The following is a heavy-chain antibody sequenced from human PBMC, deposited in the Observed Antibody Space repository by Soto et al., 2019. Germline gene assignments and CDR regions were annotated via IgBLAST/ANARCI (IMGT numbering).Heavy chain of an antibody. D-gene: IGHD3-9*01. CDR3: ARYFDWLLYNWFDP. J-gene: IGHJ5*02. V-gene: IGHV1-18*04. CDR1: GYTFTSYG. CDR2: ISAYNGNT. Sequence: GASVKVSCKASGYTFTSYGISWVRQAPGQGLEWMGWISAYNGNTNYAQKLQGRVTMTTDTSTSTAYMELRSLRSDDTAVYYCARYFDWLLYNWFDPWGQGTLVTVSS.